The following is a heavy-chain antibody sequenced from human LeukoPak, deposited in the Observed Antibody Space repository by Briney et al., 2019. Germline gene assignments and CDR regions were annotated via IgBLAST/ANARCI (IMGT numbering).Heavy chain of an antibody. CDR3: ARDRIAAAGYYYYGMDV. D-gene: IGHD6-13*01. CDR1: GYTFTSYG. CDR2: ISAYNGNT. Sequence: ASVKVSCKASGYTFTSYGISWVRQAPGQGLEWMGWISAYNGNTNYAQKLQGRVTMTTDTSTSTAYMELRSLRSDDTAVYYCARDRIAAAGYYYYGMDVWGRGTTVTVSS. J-gene: IGHJ6*02. V-gene: IGHV1-18*01.